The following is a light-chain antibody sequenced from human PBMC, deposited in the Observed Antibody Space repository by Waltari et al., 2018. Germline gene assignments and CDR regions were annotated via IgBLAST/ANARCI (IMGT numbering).Light chain of an antibody. J-gene: IGKJ4*01. Sequence: DIVMTQSQGSLVVSLGERATITCKSGQDILYNSNNKNYLAWYQHHPGQSHNLLFDWASTRASGVPDRFSGSGSGTDFTLTISRVQAEDVAIYYCQQYYKTPSFGGGTKVE. CDR3: QQYYKTPS. CDR2: WAS. CDR1: QDILYNSNNKNY. V-gene: IGKV4-1*01.